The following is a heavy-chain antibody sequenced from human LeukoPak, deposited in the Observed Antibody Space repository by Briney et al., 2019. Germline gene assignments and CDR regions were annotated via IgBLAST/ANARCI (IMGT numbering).Heavy chain of an antibody. CDR1: GGSISSYY. Sequence: SETLSLTCTVPGGSISSYYWSWIRQPAGKGLEWIGRIYTSGGTNYNPSLKSRVTMSVDTSKNQFSLKLSSVTAADTAVYYCARGQAKWELLNYAFDIWGQGTMVTVSS. CDR2: IYTSGGT. J-gene: IGHJ3*02. CDR3: ARGQAKWELLNYAFDI. V-gene: IGHV4-4*07. D-gene: IGHD1-26*01.